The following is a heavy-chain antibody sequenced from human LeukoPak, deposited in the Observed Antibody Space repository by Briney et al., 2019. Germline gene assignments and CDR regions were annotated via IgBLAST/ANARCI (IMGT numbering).Heavy chain of an antibody. J-gene: IGHJ3*02. D-gene: IGHD5-12*01. CDR3: ARVAGERSLREHAFDI. Sequence: SSYAISWVRQAPGQGLEWMGGXXXIFGTANYAQKFQGRLTITADESTSTAYMALSSLRSQDTAVYYCARVAGERSLREHAFDIWGQGTMVTVSS. CDR2: XXXIFGTA. V-gene: IGHV1-69*01. CDR1: SSYA.